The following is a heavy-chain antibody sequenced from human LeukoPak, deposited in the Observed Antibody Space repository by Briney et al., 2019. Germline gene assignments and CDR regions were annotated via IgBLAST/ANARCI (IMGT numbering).Heavy chain of an antibody. CDR1: GFTFSSYA. J-gene: IGHJ5*02. Sequence: GGSLRLSCAASGFTFSSYAMSWVRQAPGKGLEWVSAISGSGGSTYYADSVTGRFTISRDNSKNTLYLQMNSLRAEDTALYYCAKLPTGYPNWFDPWGQGTLVTVSS. CDR3: AKLPTGYPNWFDP. D-gene: IGHD3-9*01. V-gene: IGHV3-23*01. CDR2: ISGSGGST.